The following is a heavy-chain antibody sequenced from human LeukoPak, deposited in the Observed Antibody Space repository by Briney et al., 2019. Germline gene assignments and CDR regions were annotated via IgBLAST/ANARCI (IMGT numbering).Heavy chain of an antibody. Sequence: GESLKISCKGSGYRFTSYLIGWVRQMPGKGLEWMGIIYPGDSETRYSPSSQGQVTISADKSISTAYLQWNGLKASDTAMYYCARQGIAVAGIDYWGQGTLLTVSS. CDR3: ARQGIAVAGIDY. V-gene: IGHV5-51*01. CDR2: IYPGDSET. J-gene: IGHJ4*01. CDR1: GYRFTSYL. D-gene: IGHD6-19*01.